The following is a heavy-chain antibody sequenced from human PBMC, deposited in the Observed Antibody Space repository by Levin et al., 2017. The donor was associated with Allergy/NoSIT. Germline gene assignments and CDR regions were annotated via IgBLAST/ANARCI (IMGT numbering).Heavy chain of an antibody. CDR1: EYTLTNLA. CDR2: FDPENAVT. CDR3: STIYDFPSGLDV. J-gene: IGHJ6*02. Sequence: ASVKVSCKVSEYTLTNLAMHWVRQAPGKGLEWMGGFDPENAVTGYAQKFQGRVIMTEDTSTDTAYMELRSLTSEDTAVYYCSTIYDFPSGLDVWRLGTTVTVSS. V-gene: IGHV1-24*01. D-gene: IGHD3-3*01.